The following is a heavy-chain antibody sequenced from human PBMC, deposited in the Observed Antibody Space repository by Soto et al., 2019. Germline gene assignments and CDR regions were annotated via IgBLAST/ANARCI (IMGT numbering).Heavy chain of an antibody. CDR2: MYPGDSDT. Sequence: PGGSLKISCRGSGYDFNTNWFGWVRQLPGKGLEWVGIMYPGDSDTRYNPSLQGHVTLSADVTVSTAFLQWRSLKTSDTGMYFCARLPRECNKTSCYYADHWGHGTQVTVSS. CDR3: ARLPRECNKTSCYYADH. J-gene: IGHJ4*01. V-gene: IGHV5-51*01. D-gene: IGHD2-2*01. CDR1: GYDFNTNW.